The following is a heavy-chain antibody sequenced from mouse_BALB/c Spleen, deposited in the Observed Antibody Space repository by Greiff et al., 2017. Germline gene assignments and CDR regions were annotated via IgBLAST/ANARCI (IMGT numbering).Heavy chain of an antibody. CDR2: ISSGSSTI. V-gene: IGHV5-17*02. CDR3: ARGPAYYGNYDAMDD. CDR1: GFTFSSFG. D-gene: IGHD2-10*01. J-gene: IGHJ4*01. Sequence: EVKVEESGGGLVQPGGSRKLSCAASGFTFSSFGMHWVRQAPEKGLEWVAYISSGSSTIYYADTVKGRFTISRDNPKNTLFLQMTSLRSEDTAMYYCARGPAYYGNYDAMDDWGQGTSVTVSS.